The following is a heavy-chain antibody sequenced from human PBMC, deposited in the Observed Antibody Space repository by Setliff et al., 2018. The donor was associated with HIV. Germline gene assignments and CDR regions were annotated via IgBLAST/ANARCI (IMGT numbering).Heavy chain of an antibody. V-gene: IGHV4-34*01. J-gene: IGHJ5*02. CDR3: AREKRSGFSSGWTNWFDP. Sequence: SETLSLTCAVYGGSFSGSYWNWIRQPPGKGLEWIGEINHSGSTNYNPFFKSRVTISGDTSKNQFSLKLSSVTAADTAVYYCAREKRSGFSSGWTNWFDPWGQGTLVTVSS. D-gene: IGHD6-19*01. CDR2: INHSGST. CDR1: GGSFSGSY.